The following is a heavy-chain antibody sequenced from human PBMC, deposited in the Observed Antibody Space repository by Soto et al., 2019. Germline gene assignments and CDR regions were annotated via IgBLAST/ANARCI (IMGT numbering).Heavy chain of an antibody. CDR3: AKDIGAGIYCSSTSCPEHWFDP. D-gene: IGHD2-2*01. V-gene: IGHV3-9*01. J-gene: IGHJ5*02. Sequence: GGSLRLSCAASGFTFDDYAMHWVRQAPGKGLEWVSGISWNSGSIGYADSVKGRFTISRDNAKNSLYLQMNSLRAEDTALYYCAKDIGAGIYCSSTSCPEHWFDPWGQGTLVTVSS. CDR2: ISWNSGSI. CDR1: GFTFDDYA.